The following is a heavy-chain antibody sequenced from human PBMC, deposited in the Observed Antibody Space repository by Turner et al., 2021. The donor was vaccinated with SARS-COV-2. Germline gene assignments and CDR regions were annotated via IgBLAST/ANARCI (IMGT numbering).Heavy chain of an antibody. CDR3: ARATKGNYYYGMDV. CDR1: GFTFSSYA. D-gene: IGHD3-10*01. Sequence: QVQLVESGGGVVQPGRSLSLSCAASGFTFSSYAMHWVRQAPGKGLEWVAVISYDGINKYYADSVKGRFTFSRDNSKNTLYLQMNSLRAEDTAVYYCARATKGNYYYGMDVWGQGTTVTVSS. V-gene: IGHV3-30-3*01. J-gene: IGHJ6*02. CDR2: ISYDGINK.